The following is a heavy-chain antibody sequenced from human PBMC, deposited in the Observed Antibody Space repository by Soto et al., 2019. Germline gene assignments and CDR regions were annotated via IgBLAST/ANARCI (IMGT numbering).Heavy chain of an antibody. CDR1: GFTFSSYE. CDR3: APAPTGLDV. V-gene: IGHV3-48*03. J-gene: IGHJ6*02. CDR2: MSSSGGTK. D-gene: IGHD1-1*01. Sequence: PGGSLRLSCAASGFTFSSYEMNWVRQAPGKGLEWISYMSSSGGTKYYADSVKGRFTISRDNAKNSLYLQMNSLRAEDTAVYYCAPAPTGLDVWGQGTTVTVSS.